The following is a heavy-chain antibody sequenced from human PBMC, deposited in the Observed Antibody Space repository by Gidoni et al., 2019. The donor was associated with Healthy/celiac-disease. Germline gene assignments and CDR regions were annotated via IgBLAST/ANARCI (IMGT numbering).Heavy chain of an antibody. CDR2: ISSSGSNI. D-gene: IGHD6-19*01. J-gene: IGHJ6*02. CDR3: ARDSRAVAGNYYYGMDV. CDR1: GFTFSDSY. Sequence: QVQLVESGGGLVKPGGSLSLSCAASGFTFSDSYMSWIRQAPGKGLEWVSYISSSGSNIYYADSVKGRFTISRDNAKNSLYLQMNSLRAEDTAVYYCARDSRAVAGNYYYGMDVWGQGTTVTVSS. V-gene: IGHV3-11*01.